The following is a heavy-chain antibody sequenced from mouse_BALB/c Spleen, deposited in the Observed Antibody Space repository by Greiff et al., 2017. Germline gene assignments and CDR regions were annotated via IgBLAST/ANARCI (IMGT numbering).Heavy chain of an antibody. CDR2: IDPANGNT. V-gene: IGHV14-3*02. J-gene: IGHJ3*01. CDR1: GFNIKDTY. Sequence: EVKLQESGAELVKPGASVKLSCTASGFNIKDTYMHWVKQRPEQGLEWIGRIDPANGNTKYDPKFQGKATITADTSSNTAYLQLSSLTSEDTAVYYCARDNRYDGAYWGQGTLVTVSA. D-gene: IGHD2-14*01. CDR3: ARDNRYDGAY.